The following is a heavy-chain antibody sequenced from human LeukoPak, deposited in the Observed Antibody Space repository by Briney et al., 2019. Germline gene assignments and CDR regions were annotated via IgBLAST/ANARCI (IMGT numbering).Heavy chain of an antibody. V-gene: IGHV3-53*01. CDR2: IYSGGST. J-gene: IGHJ4*02. D-gene: IGHD3-10*01. CDR1: GFTVSSKY. CDR3: ARASYYYGSGSYLDY. Sequence: GGSLRLSCAASGFTVSSKYMSWVRQAPGKGLEWVSVIYSGGSTYYADSVKGRFTISRDNSKNTLYLQMNSLRAEDTAVYYCARASYYYGSGSYLDYWGQGTLVTVSS.